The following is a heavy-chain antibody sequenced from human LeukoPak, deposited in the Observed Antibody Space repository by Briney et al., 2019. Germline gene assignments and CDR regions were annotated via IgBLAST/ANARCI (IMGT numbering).Heavy chain of an antibody. CDR3: ASARYYYDSSGYSDDAFDI. CDR2: IIPIFGTA. V-gene: IGHV1-69*13. D-gene: IGHD3-22*01. Sequence: SVKVSFSASGGTFSSYAISWVRQAPGQGLEWMGGIIPIFGTANYAQKFQGRVTITADESTSTAYMELSSLRSEDTAVYYCASARYYYDSSGYSDDAFDIWGQGTMVTVSS. CDR1: GGTFSSYA. J-gene: IGHJ3*02.